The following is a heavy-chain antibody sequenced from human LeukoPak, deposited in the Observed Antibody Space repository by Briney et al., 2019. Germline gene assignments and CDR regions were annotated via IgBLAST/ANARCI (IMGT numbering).Heavy chain of an antibody. CDR3: ASMSRYSGYDGYFDY. Sequence: ASVKVSCKASGYTFTSYYMHWVRQAPGQGLEWMGIINPSGGSTSYAQKFQGRVTITADKSTSTAYMELSSLRSEDTAVYYCASMSRYSGYDGYFDYWGQGTLVTVSS. D-gene: IGHD5-12*01. CDR1: GYTFTSYY. V-gene: IGHV1-46*01. CDR2: INPSGGST. J-gene: IGHJ4*02.